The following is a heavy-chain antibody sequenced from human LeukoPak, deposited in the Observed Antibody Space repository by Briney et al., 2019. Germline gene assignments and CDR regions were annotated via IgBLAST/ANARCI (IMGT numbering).Heavy chain of an antibody. D-gene: IGHD3-22*01. Sequence: GASVKVSCKASGYTFTSYGISWVRQAPGQGLEWMGWISAYNGNTNYAQKLQGRVTMTTDTSTSTAYMELRSLRSDDTAVYYCASAREDSSGYLRSVIGHFDIWGQGTMVTVSS. V-gene: IGHV1-18*01. J-gene: IGHJ3*02. CDR2: ISAYNGNT. CDR3: ASAREDSSGYLRSVIGHFDI. CDR1: GYTFTSYG.